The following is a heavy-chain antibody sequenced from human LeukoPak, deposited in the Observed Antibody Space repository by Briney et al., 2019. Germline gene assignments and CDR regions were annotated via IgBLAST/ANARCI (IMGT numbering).Heavy chain of an antibody. V-gene: IGHV4-39*07. J-gene: IGHJ5*02. Sequence: PSETLSLTCTVSGGSISSSSYYWGWIRQPPGKGLEWIGSIYYSGSTYYNPSLKSRVTISVDTSKNQFSLKLSSVTAADTAVYYCARGRGMIAALAIGWFDPWGQGTLVTVSS. D-gene: IGHD6-13*01. CDR1: GGSISSSSYY. CDR3: ARGRGMIAALAIGWFDP. CDR2: IYYSGST.